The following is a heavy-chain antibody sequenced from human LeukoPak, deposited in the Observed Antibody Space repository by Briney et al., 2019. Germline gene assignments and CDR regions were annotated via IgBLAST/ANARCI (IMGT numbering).Heavy chain of an antibody. J-gene: IGHJ4*02. D-gene: IGHD5-12*01. CDR1: GFTFSSYE. CDR2: ISSSGSTI. CDR3: ARAVGYSGYDSSLGY. Sequence: GGSLRLSCAASGFTFSSYEMNWVRQAPGKGLEWVSYISSSGSTIYYADSVKGRFTISRDNAKNSLYLQMNSLRAEDTAVYYCARAVGYSGYDSSLGYWGQGTLVTVSS. V-gene: IGHV3-48*03.